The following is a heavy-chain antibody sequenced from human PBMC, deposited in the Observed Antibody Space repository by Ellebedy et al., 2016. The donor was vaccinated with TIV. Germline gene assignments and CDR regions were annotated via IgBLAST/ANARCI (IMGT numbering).Heavy chain of an antibody. CDR3: ARDDYYHSSGYYYFY. Sequence: AASVKVSCKASGGTLSNHAISWVRQAPGQGLEWMGGIIPIFDTTNYAEKFQGRVTITADESASTAYMELRSLRSEDTAVYYCARDDYYHSSGYYYFYWGQGTLVTVSS. CDR2: IIPIFDTT. CDR1: GGTLSNHA. D-gene: IGHD3-22*01. J-gene: IGHJ4*02. V-gene: IGHV1-69*13.